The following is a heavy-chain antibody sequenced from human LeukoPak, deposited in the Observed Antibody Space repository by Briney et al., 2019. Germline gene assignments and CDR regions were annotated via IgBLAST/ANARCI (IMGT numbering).Heavy chain of an antibody. CDR3: AVGEVYLRGGAEAFDI. CDR1: GGSISSNNL. V-gene: IGHV4-4*02. J-gene: IGHJ3*02. Sequence: KPAGTLSLTCAVSGGSISSNNLWSWVRQPPGRGLEWTGVIYDGGSTNYNPSLKGRFTISVDKSKNRFSLKLTSVTAADTAVYYCAVGEVYLRGGAEAFDIWGQGTMVTVSS. D-gene: IGHD3-10*01. CDR2: IYDGGST.